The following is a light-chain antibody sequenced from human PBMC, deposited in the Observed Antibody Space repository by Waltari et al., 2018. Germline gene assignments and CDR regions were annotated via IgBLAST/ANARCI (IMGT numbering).Light chain of an antibody. J-gene: IGKJ2*01. CDR3: QQYNKWPPMYT. V-gene: IGKV3D-15*01. CDR2: GAS. CDR1: ESVRTN. Sequence: EIIMTQSLVTLSVSPGERATLSCRASESVRTNLAWYQQKPGQAPRLLIHGASTRATGIPARFSSSGSGTDFTLTISSLQSEDFAVYYCQQYNKWPPMYTFGQGTKLEIK.